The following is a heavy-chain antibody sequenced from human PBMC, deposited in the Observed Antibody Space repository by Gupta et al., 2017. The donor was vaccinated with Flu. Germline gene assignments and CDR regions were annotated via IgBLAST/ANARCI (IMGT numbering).Heavy chain of an antibody. CDR1: GFTFSSYS. V-gene: IGHV3-21*01. J-gene: IGHJ4*02. CDR2: MSSSSSYI. CDR3: ARDPRLWVGESNCPYFDY. Sequence: EVQLVESGGGLVKPGGSLRLSCAASGFTFSSYSMNWVRQAPGKGLEWVASMSSSSSYIYYADSGKGRVTISRDNAKNSLYRQMNSLRAEDTAVYYCARDPRLWVGESNCPYFDYGGQGTLVTVSS. D-gene: IGHD3-10*01.